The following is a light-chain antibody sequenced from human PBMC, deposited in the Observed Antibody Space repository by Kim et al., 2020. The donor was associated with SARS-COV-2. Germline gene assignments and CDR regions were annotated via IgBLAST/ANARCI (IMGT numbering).Light chain of an antibody. V-gene: IGLV1-40*01. CDR1: SSNIGAGYD. Sequence: QPVLTQPPSVSGAPGQRVTISCTGSSSNIGAGYDVHWYQQLPGTAPKLLIYDNSNRPSGVPDRFSGSKSGTSASLAITGLQAEDEADYYCQSYDSSLSGGVLGGGTQLTVL. CDR3: QSYDSSLSGGV. CDR2: DNS. J-gene: IGLJ3*02.